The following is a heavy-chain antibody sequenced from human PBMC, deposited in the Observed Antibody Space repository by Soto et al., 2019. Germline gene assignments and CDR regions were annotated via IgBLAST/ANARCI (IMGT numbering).Heavy chain of an antibody. Sequence: QVQLVESGGGVVQPGRSLRLSWAASGFTFSSYAMHWVRQAPGKGLEWVAVISYDGSNKYYADSVKGRFTISRDNSKNTLYLQMNSLSAEDTAVYYCARDRILEWFIPHYGMDVWGQGTTVTVSS. CDR1: GFTFSSYA. V-gene: IGHV3-30-3*01. D-gene: IGHD3-3*01. CDR3: ARDRILEWFIPHYGMDV. J-gene: IGHJ6*02. CDR2: ISYDGSNK.